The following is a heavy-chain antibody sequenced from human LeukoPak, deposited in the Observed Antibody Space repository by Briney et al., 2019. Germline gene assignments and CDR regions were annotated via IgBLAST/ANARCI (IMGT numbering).Heavy chain of an antibody. Sequence: WGSLRLSCAASGFTFSDYYMSWIRQAPGNGLEWVSYISSSSSSLYYADSAKGRFTISRDNAKNSLYLQMNSMRAEDTAVYYCARDRPRRAVAGNNNWFDPWGQGTLVTVSS. D-gene: IGHD6-19*01. CDR2: ISSSSSSL. V-gene: IGHV3-11*01. J-gene: IGHJ5*02. CDR1: GFTFSDYY. CDR3: ARDRPRRAVAGNNNWFDP.